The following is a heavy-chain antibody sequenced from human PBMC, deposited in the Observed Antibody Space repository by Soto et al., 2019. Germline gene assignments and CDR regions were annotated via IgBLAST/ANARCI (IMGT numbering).Heavy chain of an antibody. V-gene: IGHV3-33*01. CDR2: IWFDGSKK. J-gene: IGHJ5*02. D-gene: IGHD3-22*01. CDR1: GFKFRNYA. CDR3: ARAHTMMILDRFDP. Sequence: LRLSCAASGFKFRNYAIHWVRQAPGKGLEWLAVIWFDGSKKYYADSVKGRFTISRDNSKNTVYLDMNSLTADDSGVFYCARAHTMMILDRFDPWGHGTLVTVSS.